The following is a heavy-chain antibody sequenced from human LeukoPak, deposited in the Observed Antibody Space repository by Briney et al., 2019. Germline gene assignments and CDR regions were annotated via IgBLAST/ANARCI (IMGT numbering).Heavy chain of an antibody. Sequence: QPGGSLRLSCASSGFTFSSYWMSWVRQAPGKGLEWVANIKQDGSEKYYVDSVKGRFTISRDNAKKSLFLQMNSLRPEDTAVYYCARDLVTYNYYMDVWGKGTTVTVSS. CDR1: GFTFSSYW. V-gene: IGHV3-7*01. J-gene: IGHJ6*03. D-gene: IGHD2-2*02. CDR3: ARDLVTYNYYMDV. CDR2: IKQDGSEK.